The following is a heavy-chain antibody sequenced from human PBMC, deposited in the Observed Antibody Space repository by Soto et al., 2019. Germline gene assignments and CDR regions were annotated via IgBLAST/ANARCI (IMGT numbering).Heavy chain of an antibody. CDR3: AGGNALDV. CDR2: IHRDEIEK. J-gene: IGHJ6*02. V-gene: IGHV3-7*01. Sequence: GGSLRLSCAASPFPFSTYWMTWVRQAPGKGLEWVANIHRDEIEKYYMDSVKARFTISRDNAKNSLYLQMTSLRAEDTAVYYCAGGNALDVWGQGTTVTVSS. CDR1: PFPFSTYW.